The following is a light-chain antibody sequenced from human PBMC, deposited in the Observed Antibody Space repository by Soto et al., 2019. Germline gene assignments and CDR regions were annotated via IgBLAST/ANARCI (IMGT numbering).Light chain of an antibody. CDR1: QSISSW. CDR2: DAS. V-gene: IGKV1-5*01. J-gene: IGKJ1*01. CDR3: QKYNSYLWT. Sequence: DIQMTQSPSTLSASVGDRVTITCRASQSISSWLAWYQQKPGKAPKLLIYDASSLESGVPSRFSGSGSRTEFTLTISSLQPDDSATYYCQKYNSYLWTFGQGTKVDI.